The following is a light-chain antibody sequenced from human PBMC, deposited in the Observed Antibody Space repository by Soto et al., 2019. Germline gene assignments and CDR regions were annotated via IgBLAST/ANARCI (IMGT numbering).Light chain of an antibody. J-gene: IGKJ5*01. CDR3: QQYGSSPIT. V-gene: IGKV3-20*01. CDR2: GAS. Sequence: EIVLTQSPGTLSLSPGERATLSCRASQSVSSNYLVWYQQKPGQAPRLLIYGASSRATGIPDRFSGSGSGTDFTLTISRLEPEDFAVYYCQQYGSSPITFGQRTRLEIK. CDR1: QSVSSNY.